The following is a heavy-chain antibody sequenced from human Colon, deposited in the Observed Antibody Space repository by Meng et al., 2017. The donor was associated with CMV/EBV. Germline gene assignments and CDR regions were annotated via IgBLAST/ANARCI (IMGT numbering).Heavy chain of an antibody. J-gene: IGHJ4*02. CDR3: ARGQGYCSGDSCLKYYFDF. CDR2: IFYSGSS. Sequence: SETLSLTCSVSGGSFSGYYWSWIRQTPGKGLEWIGYIFYSGSSYYSPALKSRVIMSVDMSKKQFSLKVKSVTAADTAVYYCARGQGYCSGDSCLKYYFDFWGRGTLVTVSS. CDR1: GGSFSGYY. D-gene: IGHD2-15*01. V-gene: IGHV4-59*01.